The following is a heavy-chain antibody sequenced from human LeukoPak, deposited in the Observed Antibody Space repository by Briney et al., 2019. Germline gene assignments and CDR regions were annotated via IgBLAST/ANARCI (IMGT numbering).Heavy chain of an antibody. CDR3: ASYTSGCGYYFDY. V-gene: IGHV1-2*02. D-gene: IGHD6-19*01. CDR2: INPNSGGT. J-gene: IGHJ4*02. CDR1: VYTLTGYY. Sequence: GASLKDSSKASVYTLTGYYTHCVRQAPGRGVEWMGWINPNSGGTNYAQKFQGRVTMTRDKSISTAYMELSRLRSDDTAVYYCASYTSGCGYYFDYWGQGTLVTVSS.